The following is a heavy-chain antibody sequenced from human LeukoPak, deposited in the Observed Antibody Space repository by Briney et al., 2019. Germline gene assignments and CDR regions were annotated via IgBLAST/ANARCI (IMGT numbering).Heavy chain of an antibody. CDR2: TYYRSKWYN. V-gene: IGHV6-1*01. CDR1: GDTVSNKRSA. D-gene: IGHD1-14*01. Sequence: SQTLSLTCAISGDTVSNKRSAWNWIRQSPSRGLEWLGRTYYRSKWYNDYAVSVKSRITINPDTSKNQFSLQLNSVSPEDTAVYYCVRVNSWTEEPDTGFDYWGQGILVTVSS. CDR3: VRVNSWTEEPDTGFDY. J-gene: IGHJ4*02.